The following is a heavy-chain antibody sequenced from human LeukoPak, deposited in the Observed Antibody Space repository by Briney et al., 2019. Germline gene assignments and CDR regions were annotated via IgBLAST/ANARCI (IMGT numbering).Heavy chain of an antibody. J-gene: IGHJ4*02. Sequence: SQTLSLTCTVSDGSITTDDYFWSWIRQPPGKGLEWIGYISHRGRTYSNPSLESRLTMSVDRSQNQFFLKLSSVTAADTAVYYCVGGSSYFDYWGQGTLVTVSS. CDR3: VGGSSYFDY. CDR2: ISHRGRT. D-gene: IGHD1-26*01. CDR1: DGSITTDDYF. V-gene: IGHV4-30-2*01.